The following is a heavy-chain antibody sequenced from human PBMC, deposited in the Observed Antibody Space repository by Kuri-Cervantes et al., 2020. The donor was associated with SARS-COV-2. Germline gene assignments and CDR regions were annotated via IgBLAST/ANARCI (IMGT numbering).Heavy chain of an antibody. CDR3: ARSIAAAGPIDY. Sequence: ESLKISCSVSGGSISSYYWSWIRQPPGKGLEWIGYIYYSGSTNYNPSLMSRLTISVDTSKNQFSLKLSSVTAADTAVYYCARSIAAAGPIDYWGQGTLVTVSS. CDR2: IYYSGST. V-gene: IGHV4-59*01. J-gene: IGHJ4*02. D-gene: IGHD6-13*01. CDR1: GGSISSYY.